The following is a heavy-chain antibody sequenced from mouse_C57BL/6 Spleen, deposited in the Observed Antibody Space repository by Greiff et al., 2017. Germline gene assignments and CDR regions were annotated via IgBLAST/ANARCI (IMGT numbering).Heavy chain of an antibody. Sequence: DVMLVESEGGLVQPGSSMKLSCTASGFTFSDYYMAWVRQVPEKGLEWVANINYDGSSTYYLDSLKSRFIISRDNAKNILYLQMSSLKSEDTATYYCARGAYDYDGGAWFAYWGQGTLVTVSA. CDR3: ARGAYDYDGGAWFAY. D-gene: IGHD2-4*01. CDR2: INYDGSST. CDR1: GFTFSDYY. V-gene: IGHV5-16*01. J-gene: IGHJ3*01.